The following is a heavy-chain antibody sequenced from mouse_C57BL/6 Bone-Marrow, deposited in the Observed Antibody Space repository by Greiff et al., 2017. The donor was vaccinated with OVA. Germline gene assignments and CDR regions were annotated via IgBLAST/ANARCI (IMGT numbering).Heavy chain of an antibody. D-gene: IGHD1-2*01. Sequence: VQLQQSGPELVKPGASVKISCKASGYTFTDYYMNWVKQSHGKSLEWIGDINPNNGGTSYNQKFKGKATLTVDKSYSTAYMELRSLTSEDSAVYYCARNYYGRRGLYAMDYWGQGTSVTVSS. J-gene: IGHJ4*01. CDR2: INPNNGGT. V-gene: IGHV1-26*01. CDR1: GYTFTDYY. CDR3: ARNYYGRRGLYAMDY.